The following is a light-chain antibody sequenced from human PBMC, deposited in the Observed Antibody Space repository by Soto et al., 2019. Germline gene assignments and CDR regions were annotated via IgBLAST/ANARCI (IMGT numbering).Light chain of an antibody. Sequence: QSVLTQSPSASGSPGQSVAISCTGTSSDVGGYDYVSWYQQHPGKAPKLMIYDVTKRPSGVPDRFSGSKSGNTASLTVSGLQAEDEADYYCSSYAGTHIVFGTGTKLTVL. V-gene: IGLV2-8*01. J-gene: IGLJ1*01. CDR2: DVT. CDR1: SSDVGGYDY. CDR3: SSYAGTHIV.